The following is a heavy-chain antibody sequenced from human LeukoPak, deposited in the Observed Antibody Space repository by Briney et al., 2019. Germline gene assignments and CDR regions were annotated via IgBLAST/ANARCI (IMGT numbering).Heavy chain of an antibody. J-gene: IGHJ6*03. D-gene: IGHD2-2*01. Sequence: ASAKVSCKASGGTFSSYAISWVRQAPGQGLEWMGGIIPIFGTANYAQKFQGRVTITADESTSTAYMELSSLRSEDTAVYYCARLVVPAANYYYYYYMDVWDKGTTVAVSS. CDR2: IIPIFGTA. CDR1: GGTFSSYA. V-gene: IGHV1-69*13. CDR3: ARLVVPAANYYYYYYMDV.